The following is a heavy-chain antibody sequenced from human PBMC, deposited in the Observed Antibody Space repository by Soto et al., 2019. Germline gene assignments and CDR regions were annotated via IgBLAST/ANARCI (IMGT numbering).Heavy chain of an antibody. Sequence: QVQLQESGPGLVKPSQTLSLTCTVSGGSISSGGYYWSWIRQHPGKGLEWIGYIYYCGSTYYNPSLKIRVTISVDTSKNQFSLKLSSVTAADTAGYYCALRLGDPGRLYFDYWGQGTLVTVSS. CDR3: ALRLGDPGRLYFDY. D-gene: IGHD3-16*01. J-gene: IGHJ4*02. CDR1: GGSISSGGYY. V-gene: IGHV4-31*03. CDR2: IYYCGST.